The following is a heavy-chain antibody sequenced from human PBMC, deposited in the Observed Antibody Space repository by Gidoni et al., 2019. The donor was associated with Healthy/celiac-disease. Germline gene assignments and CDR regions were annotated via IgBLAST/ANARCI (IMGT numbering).Heavy chain of an antibody. CDR1: GYPFTSYY. V-gene: IGHV1-46*01. J-gene: IGHJ4*02. CDR2: INPSGGST. Sequence: QVQLVQCGAEVKKPGASVTVSCKASGYPFTSYYMHWVRQAPGQGLEWMGIINPSGGSTSYAQKFQGRVTMTRDTSTSTVYMELSSLRSEDTAVYYCARLGGYYDSSGYLYFDYWGQGTLVTVSS. D-gene: IGHD3-22*01. CDR3: ARLGGYYDSSGYLYFDY.